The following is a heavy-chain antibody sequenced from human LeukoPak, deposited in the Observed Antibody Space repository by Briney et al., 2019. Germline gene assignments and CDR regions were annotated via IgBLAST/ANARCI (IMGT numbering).Heavy chain of an antibody. CDR2: ISGSGGST. D-gene: IGHD3-16*02. CDR3: AKEGPYDYVWGRYRYTGGY. J-gene: IGHJ4*02. Sequence: GGSLRLSCAASGFTFSSYAMSWVRQAPGKGLEWVSAISGSGGSTYYADSVKGRFTISRDNSKNTLYLQMNSLRAEDTAVYYCAKEGPYDYVWGRYRYTGGYWGQGTLVTVSS. CDR1: GFTFSSYA. V-gene: IGHV3-23*01.